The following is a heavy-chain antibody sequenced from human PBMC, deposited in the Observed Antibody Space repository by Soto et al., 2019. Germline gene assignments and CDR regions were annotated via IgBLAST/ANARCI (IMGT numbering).Heavy chain of an antibody. D-gene: IGHD6-13*01. CDR3: ARVRFVRSSCDGCYYYYGMDV. J-gene: IGHJ6*02. Sequence: GTVLEWIGEIYHSGSTNYNPPLKSRVTISVDKSKNQFSLKLSSVTAADTAVYYCARVRFVRSSCDGCYYYYGMDVWGQGTSVTGSS. V-gene: IGHV4-4*02. CDR2: IYHSGST.